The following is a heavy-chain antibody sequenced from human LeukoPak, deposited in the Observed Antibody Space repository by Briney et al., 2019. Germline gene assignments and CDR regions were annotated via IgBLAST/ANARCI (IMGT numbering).Heavy chain of an antibody. CDR3: ARVQFFGTYSEAFDI. V-gene: IGHV3-53*01. J-gene: IGHJ3*02. Sequence: GGSLRLSCAASGFTFSNPLVPWVRQAPGKGPEWVSIIYTGGTKHYADSVRGRFTNSRDDSKNTLYLQMNSLRAEDTAVYYCARVQFFGTYSEAFDIWGRGTMVTVSS. CDR2: IYTGGTK. CDR1: GFTFSNPL. D-gene: IGHD1-26*01.